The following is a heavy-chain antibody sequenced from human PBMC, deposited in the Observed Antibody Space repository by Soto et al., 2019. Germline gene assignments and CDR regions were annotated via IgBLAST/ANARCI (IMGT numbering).Heavy chain of an antibody. D-gene: IGHD3-22*01. Sequence: SLRLSCAASGFTFSSYAMSWVRQAPGKGLEWVSAISGSGGSTYYADSVKGRFTISRDNSKNTLYLQMNNLRAEDTAVYYCAKAQTYEPVYYGMDVWGQGTTVTVSS. CDR2: ISGSGGST. J-gene: IGHJ6*02. CDR1: GFTFSSYA. CDR3: AKAQTYEPVYYGMDV. V-gene: IGHV3-23*01.